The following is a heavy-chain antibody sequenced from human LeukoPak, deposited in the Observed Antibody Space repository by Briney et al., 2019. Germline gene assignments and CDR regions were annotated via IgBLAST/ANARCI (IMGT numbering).Heavy chain of an antibody. D-gene: IGHD3-16*01. CDR2: INHSGST. CDR3: ARGPDYAYPENYYYGMDV. CDR1: GGSFSGYY. J-gene: IGHJ6*02. Sequence: SETLSLTCAVYGGSFSGYYWGWIRQPPGKGLEWIGEINHSGSTNYNPSLKSRVTISVDTSKNQFSLKLSSVTAADTAVYYCARGPDYAYPENYYYGMDVWGQGTTVTVSS. V-gene: IGHV4-34*01.